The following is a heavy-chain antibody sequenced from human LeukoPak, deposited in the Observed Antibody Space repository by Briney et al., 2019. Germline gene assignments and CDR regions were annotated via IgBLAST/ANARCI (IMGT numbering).Heavy chain of an antibody. CDR1: GYTFTGYY. V-gene: IGHV1-2*02. Sequence: ASVKVSCKASGYTFTGYYMHWVRQAPGQGLEWMGWINPNSGGTNYAQKLQGRVTMTTDTSTSTAYMELRSLRSDDTAVYYCARWEIAARLRGDYWGQGTLVTVSS. J-gene: IGHJ4*02. CDR2: INPNSGGT. D-gene: IGHD6-6*01. CDR3: ARWEIAARLRGDY.